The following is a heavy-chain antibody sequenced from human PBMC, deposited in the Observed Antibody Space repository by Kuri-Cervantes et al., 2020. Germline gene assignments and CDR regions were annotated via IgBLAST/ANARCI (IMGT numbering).Heavy chain of an antibody. CDR2: IWYDGSNQ. CDR1: GFTFSSYG. CDR3: ARDATDCGGGSCYHLFAY. J-gene: IGHJ4*02. D-gene: IGHD2-15*01. Sequence: GGSLRLSCAASGFTFSSYGMHWVRQAPGKGLEWVAIIWYDGSNQYYTDSVKGRFTISRDNSKNTLYLQMNSLRGEDTAVYYCARDATDCGGGSCYHLFAYWGQGTLVTVSS. V-gene: IGHV3-33*01.